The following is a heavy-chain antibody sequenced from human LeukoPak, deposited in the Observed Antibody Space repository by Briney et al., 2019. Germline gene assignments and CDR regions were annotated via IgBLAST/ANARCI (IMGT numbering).Heavy chain of an antibody. J-gene: IGHJ4*02. CDR3: ARSDGGPNVDY. CDR1: GGSISGTSYY. Sequence: SETLSLTCTVSGGSISGTSYYWGWIRQPPGKGLEWIGSIYYSGTTYYNPSLKSRVTISVVTSKNQFSLKLSSVTAADTAVYYCARSDGGPNVDYWGQGTLVTVSS. V-gene: IGHV4-39*01. D-gene: IGHD3-10*01. CDR2: IYYSGTT.